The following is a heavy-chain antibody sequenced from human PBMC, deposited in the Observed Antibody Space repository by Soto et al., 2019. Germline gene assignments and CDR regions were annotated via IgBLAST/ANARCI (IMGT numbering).Heavy chain of an antibody. D-gene: IGHD1-20*01. Sequence: EVQLVESGGGLIQPGGSLRLSCTASGFIVSHNYMSWVRQAPGTGLEWVSVIYSSGSTYYADSVKGRFTISRDDSKNTLDLQMNSLRGEDTAVYYCARGITGTTFDYWGQGTLVIVSS. J-gene: IGHJ4*02. V-gene: IGHV3-53*01. CDR3: ARGITGTTFDY. CDR1: GFIVSHNY. CDR2: IYSSGST.